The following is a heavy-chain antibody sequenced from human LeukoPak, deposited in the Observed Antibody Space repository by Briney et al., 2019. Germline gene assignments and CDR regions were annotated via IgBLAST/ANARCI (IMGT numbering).Heavy chain of an antibody. J-gene: IGHJ4*02. CDR1: GFTFSDYY. CDR3: TTDISAVLY. CDR2: ISSSSSYT. Sequence: GGSLRLSCAASGFTFSDYYMSWICQAPGKGLEWVSYISSSSSYTKYEDSVKGRFTISRDNAKNSLYLEMNSLRAEDTAVYYCTTDISAVLYWGQGTLVTVSS. V-gene: IGHV3-11*05. D-gene: IGHD1-14*01.